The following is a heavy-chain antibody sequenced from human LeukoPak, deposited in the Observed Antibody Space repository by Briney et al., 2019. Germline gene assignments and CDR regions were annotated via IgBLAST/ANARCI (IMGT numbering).Heavy chain of an antibody. CDR1: GGSISSYY. J-gene: IGHJ4*02. CDR2: LYYSGST. D-gene: IGHD6-19*01. V-gene: IGHV4-59*12. Sequence: KSSETLSLTCTVSGGSISSYYWSWIRQPPGKGLEWIGYLYYSGSTNYNPSLKSRVTISVDTSKNQFSLKLSSVTAADTAVYYCARDLAGTSDYWGQGTLVTVSS. CDR3: ARDLAGTSDY.